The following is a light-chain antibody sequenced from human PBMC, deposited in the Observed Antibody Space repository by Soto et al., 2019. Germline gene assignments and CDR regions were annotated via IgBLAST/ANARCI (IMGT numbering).Light chain of an antibody. CDR3: STWDDSLNGLI. CDR1: SSNIKTNG. Sequence: QLVLAQPPSASGTPGQTVTISCSGGSSNIKTNGVSWYQQVPGAAPKLLIYSNSQRPSGAPDRFSGAKSGTSASLAISGLQSEGEATYRCSTWDDSLNGLIFGGGTKLTVL. V-gene: IGLV1-44*01. J-gene: IGLJ2*01. CDR2: SNS.